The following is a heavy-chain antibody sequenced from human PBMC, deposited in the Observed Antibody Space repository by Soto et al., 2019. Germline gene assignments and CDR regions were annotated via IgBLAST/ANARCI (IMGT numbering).Heavy chain of an antibody. V-gene: IGHV3-9*01. CDR3: AKGGPDGFCSGGRCYFDY. Sequence: EVQLVESGGGLVQPGRSLRLSCAASGFTFDDYAMHWVRRVPGKGLEWVSSISWNSNIIGYADSVKGRFTISRDNAKNSLYLQTNSLRPKDTALYYCAKGGPDGFCSGGRCYFDYWGQGTLVTVSS. CDR2: ISWNSNII. D-gene: IGHD2-15*01. J-gene: IGHJ4*02. CDR1: GFTFDDYA.